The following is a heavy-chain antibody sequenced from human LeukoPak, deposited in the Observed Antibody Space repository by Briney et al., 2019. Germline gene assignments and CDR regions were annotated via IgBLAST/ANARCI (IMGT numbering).Heavy chain of an antibody. CDR3: AIGQPYYFDY. CDR2: IYYSGTT. J-gene: IGHJ4*02. D-gene: IGHD1-14*01. Sequence: SQTLSITCTVSGGSISSGGYYWSWIRQHPGKGLEWIAYIYYSGTTYYNPSLKSRVTISVDTSQNQFSLNLNSVTAADTAVYYCAIGQPYYFDYWGQGALVTVSS. V-gene: IGHV4-31*03. CDR1: GGSISSGGYY.